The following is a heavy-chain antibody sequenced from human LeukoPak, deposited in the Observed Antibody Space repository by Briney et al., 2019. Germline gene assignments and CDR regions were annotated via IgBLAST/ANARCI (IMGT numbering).Heavy chain of an antibody. J-gene: IGHJ3*02. CDR3: ARDAFYFDSSGYSDAGLDI. D-gene: IGHD3-22*01. V-gene: IGHV4-4*07. CDR1: GGSISSNY. CDR2: IYTSRST. Sequence: SETLSLTCTVSGGSISSNYWSWIRQPAGKGLEWIGRIYTSRSTNYNPSLKSRVTMSVDTSKNQFSLKLSSVTAADTAVYYCARDAFYFDSSGYSDAGLDIWGHGTMVTVSS.